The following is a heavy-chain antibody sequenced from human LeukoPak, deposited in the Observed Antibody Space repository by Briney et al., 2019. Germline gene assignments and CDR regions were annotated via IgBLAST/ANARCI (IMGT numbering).Heavy chain of an antibody. D-gene: IGHD3-10*01. CDR2: INPNNGGT. CDR1: GYTFNGYY. V-gene: IGHV1-2*02. Sequence: ASVKVSCKSSGYTFNGYYMHWVRQAPGQGLEWMGWINPNNGGTKYAQNFQGRVTMTRDTSISTAYMELDRLRFDDTAVYYCARDLWFGELPLHMDVWGKGTTVTVSS. CDR3: ARDLWFGELPLHMDV. J-gene: IGHJ6*03.